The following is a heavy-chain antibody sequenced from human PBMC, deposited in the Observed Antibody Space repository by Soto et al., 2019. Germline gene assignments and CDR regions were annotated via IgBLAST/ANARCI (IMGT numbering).Heavy chain of an antibody. Sequence: PSETLSLTCTVSGGSISSSDYYWGWIRQPPGKGLEWIGTIYYSGNTYYNPSVKSRVTISVDTSKTQFSLNLRAVTAADTAIYYCGSQKRSANFQTLYYWFVPWGQVTLVTVSS. CDR3: GSQKRSANFQTLYYWFVP. CDR2: IYYSGNT. CDR1: GGSISSSDYY. J-gene: IGHJ5*02. D-gene: IGHD2-2*01. V-gene: IGHV4-39*01.